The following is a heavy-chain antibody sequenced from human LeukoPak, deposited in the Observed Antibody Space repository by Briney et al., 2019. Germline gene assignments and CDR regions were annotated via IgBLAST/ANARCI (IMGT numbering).Heavy chain of an antibody. J-gene: IGHJ6*03. CDR3: ARETSQKGAHYMDV. CDR2: IYYSGST. V-gene: IGHV4-59*01. D-gene: IGHD3-16*01. CDR1: GGPISSYY. Sequence: SETLSLTCTVSGGPISSYYWSWIRQPPGKGLEWIGYIYYSGSTNYNPSLKSRVTISVDTSKNQFSLKLSSVTAADTAVYYCARETSQKGAHYMDVWGKGTTVTISS.